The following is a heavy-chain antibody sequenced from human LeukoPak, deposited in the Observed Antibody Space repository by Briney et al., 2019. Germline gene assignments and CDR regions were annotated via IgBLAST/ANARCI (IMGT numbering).Heavy chain of an antibody. J-gene: IGHJ4*02. CDR2: IYPRDSDT. CDR3: ARQDDSSGYYYD. V-gene: IGHV5-51*01. CDR1: GYKFTNYW. D-gene: IGHD3-22*01. Sequence: SGESLKIPCKGSGYKFTNYWIAWVRQMPGQGLEWLGIIYPRDSDTRYSPSFQGQVSISVDTSIDTAYLQWSSVKASDTAMYYCARQDDSSGYYYDWGQGTLVTVSS.